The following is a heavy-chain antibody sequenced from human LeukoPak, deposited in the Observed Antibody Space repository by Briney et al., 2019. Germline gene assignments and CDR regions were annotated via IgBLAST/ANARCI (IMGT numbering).Heavy chain of an antibody. Sequence: ASVKVSCEASGYTFTSYYMHWVRQAPGQGLEWMGIINPSGGSTSYAQKFQGRVTMTKDTSTSTVSMELRSLRSDDTAVYYCAREYRRGPGTMIGYWGQGTLVTVSS. V-gene: IGHV1-46*01. D-gene: IGHD3-22*01. CDR2: INPSGGST. CDR3: AREYRRGPGTMIGY. CDR1: GYTFTSYY. J-gene: IGHJ4*02.